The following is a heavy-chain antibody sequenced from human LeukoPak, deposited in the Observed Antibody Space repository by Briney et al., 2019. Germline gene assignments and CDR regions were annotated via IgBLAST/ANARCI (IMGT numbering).Heavy chain of an antibody. D-gene: IGHD2-8*01. Sequence: PSETLSLTCTVSGGSISSYYWSWIRQPPGKGLEWIGYIYYSGSTNCNPSLKSRVTISVDTSKNQFSLKLSSVTAADTAVYYCARRLMTSFDYWGQGTLVTVSS. CDR2: IYYSGST. CDR1: GGSISSYY. CDR3: ARRLMTSFDY. J-gene: IGHJ4*02. V-gene: IGHV4-59*01.